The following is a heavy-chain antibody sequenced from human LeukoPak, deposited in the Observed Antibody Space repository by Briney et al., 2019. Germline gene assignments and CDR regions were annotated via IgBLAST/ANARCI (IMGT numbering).Heavy chain of an antibody. CDR3: ARPRGEEVAATERSTFDY. V-gene: IGHV4-39*07. D-gene: IGHD2-15*01. Sequence: PSETLSLTCTVSGGSISSSSYYWGWIRQPPGKGLEWIGSIYYSGSTYYNPSLKSRVTISVDTSKNQFSLKLSSVTAADTAVYYCARPRGEEVAATERSTFDYWGQGTLVTVSS. CDR1: GGSISSSSYY. J-gene: IGHJ4*02. CDR2: IYYSGST.